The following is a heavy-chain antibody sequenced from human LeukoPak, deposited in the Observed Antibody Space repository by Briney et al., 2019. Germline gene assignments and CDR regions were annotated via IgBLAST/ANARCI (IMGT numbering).Heavy chain of an antibody. V-gene: IGHV4-30-2*01. D-gene: IGHD2-15*01. CDR2: IYQSGSS. Sequence: SQTLSLTCTVSGGSISSSGYYWSWIRQPPGKGLEWIGYIYQSGSSYYNPSLKSRVTISIDRSKNQFSLKLSAVTAADTAVYYCARVAVQHSPIDYWGQGTLVTVSS. CDR1: GGSISSSGYY. J-gene: IGHJ4*02. CDR3: ARVAVQHSPIDY.